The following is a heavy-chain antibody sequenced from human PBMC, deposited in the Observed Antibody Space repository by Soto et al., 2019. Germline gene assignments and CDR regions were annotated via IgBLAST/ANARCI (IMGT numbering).Heavy chain of an antibody. V-gene: IGHV4-34*01. D-gene: IGHD4-17*01. CDR3: ASDGAFRGGFDY. J-gene: IGHJ4*02. Sequence: QVQLQQWGAGLLKPSETLSLTCAVYGESFSGYYWSWIRQPPGKGLEWIGEINHSGSTNYNPSLKSRVTISVDTSKHQFSLKLSSVTAADTAVYYCASDGAFRGGFDYWGQGTLVTVSS. CDR2: INHSGST. CDR1: GESFSGYY.